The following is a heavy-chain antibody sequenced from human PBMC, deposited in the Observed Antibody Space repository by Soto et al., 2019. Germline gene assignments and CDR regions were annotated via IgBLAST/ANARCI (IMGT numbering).Heavy chain of an antibody. CDR1: GFTFSSYG. D-gene: IGHD2-15*01. Sequence: GGSLRLSCAASGFTFSSYGMHWVRQAPGKGLEWVAVMWYDGSNKYYADSVKGRFTISRDNSKNTLYRQMNSLRAEDTAVHYFARAKWVVVAATLYYYYYYGMDVGGQGTTVTVSS. CDR2: MWYDGSNK. CDR3: ARAKWVVVAATLYYYYYYGMDV. V-gene: IGHV3-33*01. J-gene: IGHJ6*02.